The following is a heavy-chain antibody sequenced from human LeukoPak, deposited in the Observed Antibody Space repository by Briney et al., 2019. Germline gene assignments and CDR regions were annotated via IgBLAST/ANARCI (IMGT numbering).Heavy chain of an antibody. Sequence: PGGSLRLSCAASGFTFSSYSMNWVRQAPGKGLEWVSSISSSSSYIYYADSVKGRFTISRDNAKNSLYLQMNSLRAEDTAVYYCARDYSHCSGGSCFGYWGQGTLVTVSS. V-gene: IGHV3-21*01. J-gene: IGHJ4*02. D-gene: IGHD2-15*01. CDR1: GFTFSSYS. CDR2: ISSSSSYI. CDR3: ARDYSHCSGGSCFGY.